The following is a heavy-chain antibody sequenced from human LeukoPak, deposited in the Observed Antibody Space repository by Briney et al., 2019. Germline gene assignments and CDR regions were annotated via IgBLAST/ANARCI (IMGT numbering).Heavy chain of an antibody. J-gene: IGHJ4*02. CDR1: GYTFTGYD. CDR2: INPNSGGT. Sequence: ASVRVSCKASGYTFTGYDMHWVRQAPGQGLEWMGWINPNSGGTNYAQKFQGRDTMTRDTSISTAYMELSRLRSDDTAVYYCARDRVAARIMDYWGQGTLVTVSS. D-gene: IGHD6-6*01. V-gene: IGHV1-2*02. CDR3: ARDRVAARIMDY.